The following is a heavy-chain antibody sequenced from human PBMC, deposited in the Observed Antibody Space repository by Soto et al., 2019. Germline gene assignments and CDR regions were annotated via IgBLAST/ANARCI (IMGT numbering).Heavy chain of an antibody. CDR1: GGSISSYY. CDR2: IYYSGST. Sequence: SETLSLTCTVSGGSISSYYWSWIRQPPGKGLEWIGYIYYSGSTNYNPSLKSRVTISVDTSKNQFSLKLSSVTAADTAVYYCARERHYGDYPLGGYGMDVWGQGTTVTVSS. V-gene: IGHV4-59*01. J-gene: IGHJ6*02. CDR3: ARERHYGDYPLGGYGMDV. D-gene: IGHD4-17*01.